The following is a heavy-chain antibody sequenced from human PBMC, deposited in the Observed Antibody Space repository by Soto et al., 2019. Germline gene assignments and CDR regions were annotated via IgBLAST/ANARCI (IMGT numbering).Heavy chain of an antibody. CDR1: GGSIRTDGNY. J-gene: IGHJ4*02. CDR3: ASRKSSPYFDY. CDR2: IYHSGAT. D-gene: IGHD3-10*01. Sequence: KTSETLSLTCTVSGGSIRTDGNYWSWIRHHPGKGLEWIGYIYHSGATYYNPSLKSRVTISLDTSKNQFSLKLSSVTAADTAVYYCASRKSSPYFDYWGQGTLVTVSS. V-gene: IGHV4-31*03.